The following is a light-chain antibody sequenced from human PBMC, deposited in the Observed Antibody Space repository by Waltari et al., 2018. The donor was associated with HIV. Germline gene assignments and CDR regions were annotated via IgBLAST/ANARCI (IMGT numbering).Light chain of an antibody. CDR3: GTWDHRLSAGV. V-gene: IGLV1-51*01. CDR1: SSNIGNDY. CDR2: DNN. Sequence: QSVLTQPPSVSAAPGQKVTISCPGSSSNIGNDYVSWYQHVPGAAPKLLIYDNNKRPSGIPDRFSGSKSGTSATLGITGLQTGDEADYYCGTWDHRLSAGVFGGGTKLTVL. J-gene: IGLJ3*02.